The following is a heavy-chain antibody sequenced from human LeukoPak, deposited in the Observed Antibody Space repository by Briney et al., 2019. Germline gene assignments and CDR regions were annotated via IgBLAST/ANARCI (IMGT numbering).Heavy chain of an antibody. D-gene: IGHD6-19*01. CDR1: GYTFTSYG. V-gene: IGHV1-18*01. CDR3: ARGPKSSGWYQEFDY. CDR2: ISAYNGNT. J-gene: IGHJ4*02. Sequence: ASVKVSCKASGYTFTSYGIIWVRQAPGQGLEWMGWISAYNGNTNYAQKLQGRVTMTTDTSTSTAYMELSRLRSDDTAVYYCARGPKSSGWYQEFDYWGQGTLVTVSS.